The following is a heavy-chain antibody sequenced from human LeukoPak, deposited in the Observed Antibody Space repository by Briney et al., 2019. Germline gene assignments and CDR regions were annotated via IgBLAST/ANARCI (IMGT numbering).Heavy chain of an antibody. CDR2: IYTSGST. Sequence: AETLSLTCTVSGGSISSYCLSWVRQPPGQGLEWVGYIYTSGSTDYNPSLKSGVTITVDTSKTQLSMELRFLTAEDTAVYYCATSYDVKTAPYDLWGQGTLVTVSS. V-gene: IGHV4-4*08. CDR1: GGSISSYC. D-gene: IGHD3-10*02. CDR3: ATSYDVKTAPYDL. J-gene: IGHJ5*02.